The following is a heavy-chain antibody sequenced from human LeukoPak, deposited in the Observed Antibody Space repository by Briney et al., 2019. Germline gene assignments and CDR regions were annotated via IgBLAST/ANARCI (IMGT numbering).Heavy chain of an antibody. Sequence: SETLSLTCTVSGGSISSSSYYWGWIRQPPGKGLEWIGSVYYTGASYYNPSLKSRVTISIDTSKNHFSPNLTSVTAADTAVYYCASFDCGDDCYSPLYYYYGMDVWGQGTTVTVSS. V-gene: IGHV4-39*07. J-gene: IGHJ6*02. CDR3: ASFDCGDDCYSPLYYYYGMDV. D-gene: IGHD2-21*02. CDR2: VYYTGAS. CDR1: GGSISSSSYY.